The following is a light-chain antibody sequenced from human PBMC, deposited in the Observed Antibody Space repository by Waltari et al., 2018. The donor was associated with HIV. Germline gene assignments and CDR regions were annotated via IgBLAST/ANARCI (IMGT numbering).Light chain of an antibody. CDR2: EIN. CDR3: QSYDSSLNVI. J-gene: IGLJ2*01. V-gene: IGLV1-40*01. Sequence: QSVLTQPPSVSGAPGQRVTISCTGSNSNIGAGYGVHWYQHLPGAAPKLPIYEINNRPPGVPDRFSGSKSGTSASLAITGLQVEDEGDYFCQSYDSSLNVIFGGGTKLTVL. CDR1: NSNIGAGYG.